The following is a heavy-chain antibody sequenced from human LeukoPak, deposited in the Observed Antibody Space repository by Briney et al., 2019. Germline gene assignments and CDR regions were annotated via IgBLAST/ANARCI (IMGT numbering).Heavy chain of an antibody. J-gene: IGHJ3*02. D-gene: IGHD2-21*02. V-gene: IGHV1-69*05. Sequence: SVKVSCKASGGTFSSYAISWVRQAPGQGLEWMGGIIPIIGTANNAQKFQGRVTITTDESTSTAYMELSSLRSEDTAVCYCARESEVGVLAYCGGDCSLGAFDIWGQGTMVTVSS. CDR1: GGTFSSYA. CDR3: ARESEVGVLAYCGGDCSLGAFDI. CDR2: IIPIIGTA.